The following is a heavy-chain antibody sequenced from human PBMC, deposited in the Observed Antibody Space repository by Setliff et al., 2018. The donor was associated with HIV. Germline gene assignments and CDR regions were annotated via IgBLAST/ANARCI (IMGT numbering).Heavy chain of an antibody. CDR2: ISRGGDSI. CDR3: AKLGGSGSYSNAFDY. Sequence: PGGSLRLSCAASGFTFWSHSMLWVRQAPGKGLQWVAYISRGGDSIFYEDSVKGRFTISRDNAKNSVYLQMHSLRVEDTAVYYCAKLGGSGSYSNAFDYWGRGALVTVSS. D-gene: IGHD3-10*01. CDR1: GFTFWSHS. V-gene: IGHV3-48*04. J-gene: IGHJ4*02.